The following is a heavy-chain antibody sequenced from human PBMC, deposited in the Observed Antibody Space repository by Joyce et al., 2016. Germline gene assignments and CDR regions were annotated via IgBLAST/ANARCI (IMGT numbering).Heavy chain of an antibody. CDR3: AKHKGAGTYQNYAMDV. Sequence: EVKVSDSGGGLVQPGESLRLSCSVSGLTFSSFARGWVRQGPGKGLEVVSSITGSGRAVFLADAVKGRFTISRDNPKSTLYLQMNSLRAEDTAVYYCAKHKGAGTYQNYAMDVWGQGTTVTVSS. CDR2: ITGSGRAV. J-gene: IGHJ6*02. V-gene: IGHV3-23*01. D-gene: IGHD1-7*01. CDR1: GLTFSSFA.